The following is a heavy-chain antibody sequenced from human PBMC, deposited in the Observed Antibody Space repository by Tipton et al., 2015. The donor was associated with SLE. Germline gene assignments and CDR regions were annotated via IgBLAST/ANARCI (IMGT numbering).Heavy chain of an antibody. Sequence: SLRLSCAASGFTFDDYAMHWVRQGPGKGLEWVSLTSWDGSSTYHADSVKGRFTISRDNSKNTLYLQMNSLRVEDTAVYFCARDPVGEDSFAAGAFDTWGQGTLVTVSS. D-gene: IGHD3-10*01. CDR1: GFTFDDYA. CDR2: TSWDGSST. J-gene: IGHJ3*02. V-gene: IGHV3-43D*04. CDR3: ARDPVGEDSFAAGAFDT.